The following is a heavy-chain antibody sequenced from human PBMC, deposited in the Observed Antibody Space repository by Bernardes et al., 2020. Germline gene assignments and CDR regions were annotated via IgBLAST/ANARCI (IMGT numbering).Heavy chain of an antibody. Sequence: ASVKVSCKASGYTFTSYYIHWVRQAPGQGLEWMGMINPSAGGTTYAQKFQGRVTMTRDTSTSTVYMELSSLRSEDTAMYYCARAEDQYGYFDHWGQGTLVTVSS. J-gene: IGHJ4*02. V-gene: IGHV1-46*01. CDR2: INPSAGGT. CDR3: ARAEDQYGYFDH. D-gene: IGHD3-10*01. CDR1: GYTFTSYY.